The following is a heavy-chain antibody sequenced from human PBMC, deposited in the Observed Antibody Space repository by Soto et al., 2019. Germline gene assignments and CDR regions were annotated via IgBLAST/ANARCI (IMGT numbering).Heavy chain of an antibody. J-gene: IGHJ4*02. CDR3: ARIMITFGGVIDHFDY. CDR2: IYYSGST. CDR1: GGSISSGGYY. V-gene: IGHV4-31*03. Sequence: QVQLQESGPGLVKPSQTLSLTCTVSGGSISSGGYYWSWIRQHPGKGLEWIGYIYYSGSTYYNPSLKSRVTISVDTSKNQFSLKLSSVTAADMAVYYCARIMITFGGVIDHFDYWGQGTLVTVSS. D-gene: IGHD3-16*02.